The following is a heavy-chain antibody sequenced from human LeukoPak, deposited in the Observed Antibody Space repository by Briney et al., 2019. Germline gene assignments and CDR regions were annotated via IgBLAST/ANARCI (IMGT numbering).Heavy chain of an antibody. CDR3: ARGDGYSASRADFDI. CDR2: IYYTGST. V-gene: IGHV4-31*03. D-gene: IGHD1-26*01. CDR1: GDSIRSGNYY. Sequence: SETLSLTCTVSGDSIRSGNYYWSWIRQHSGRGLEWIGYIYYTGSTDYNPSLKSRLTISMDTSNNQFSLKLRSVTAADTAVYYCARGDGYSASRADFDIWGQGALVTVSS. J-gene: IGHJ4*02.